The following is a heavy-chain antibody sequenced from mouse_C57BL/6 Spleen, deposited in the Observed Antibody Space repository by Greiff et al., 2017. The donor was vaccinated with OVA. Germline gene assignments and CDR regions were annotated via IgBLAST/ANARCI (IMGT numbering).Heavy chain of an antibody. Sequence: EVKLMESGGGLVKPGGSLKLSCAASGFTFSDYGMHWVRQAPEKGLEWVAYISSGSSTIYYADTVKGRFTISRDNAKNTLFLQMTSLRSEDTAMYYCASPLRGDYWGQGTSVTVSS. D-gene: IGHD1-1*01. CDR1: GFTFSDYG. CDR3: ASPLRGDY. V-gene: IGHV5-17*01. J-gene: IGHJ4*01. CDR2: ISSGSSTI.